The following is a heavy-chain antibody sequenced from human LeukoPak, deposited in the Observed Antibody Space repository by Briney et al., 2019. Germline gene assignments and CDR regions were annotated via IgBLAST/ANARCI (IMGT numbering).Heavy chain of an antibody. Sequence: SVKVSCKASGGTFIIYTISWVRQAPGEGVGGMGRIIPIIGIANYTQKFQGRVTITADKSTSTAYMELISLRSEYTAVYYCARYGSAGDYYYGMDVWVQGTTVTVSS. CDR2: IIPIIGIA. J-gene: IGHJ6*02. D-gene: IGHD3-10*01. CDR3: ARYGSAGDYYYGMDV. V-gene: IGHV1-69*02. CDR1: GGTFIIYT.